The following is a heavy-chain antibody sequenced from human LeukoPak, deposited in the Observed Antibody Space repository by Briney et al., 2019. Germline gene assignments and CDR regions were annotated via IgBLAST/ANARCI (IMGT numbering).Heavy chain of an antibody. D-gene: IGHD4-11*01. J-gene: IGHJ4*02. CDR1: GFTFSSYW. CDR3: ARGSSVTANNFDY. V-gene: IGHV3-7*01. Sequence: GGSLRLSCTASGFTFSSYWMSWVRQAPGKGLEWVANIKQDGSEKYYVDSVKGRFTISRDNAKNSLYLQMNSLRAEDTAVYYCARGSSVTANNFDYWGQGTLVTVSS. CDR2: IKQDGSEK.